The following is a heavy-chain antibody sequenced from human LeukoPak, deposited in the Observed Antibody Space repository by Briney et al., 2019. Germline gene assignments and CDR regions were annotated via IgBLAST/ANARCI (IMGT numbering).Heavy chain of an antibody. CDR2: ISGSGGST. CDR3: AKDLARIRPSGWLYYYYYGMDV. V-gene: IGHV3-23*01. CDR1: GFTLSSYA. D-gene: IGHD6-19*01. J-gene: IGHJ6*02. Sequence: GGSLRLSCAASGFTLSSYAMIWVRQAPGKGLEWVSAISGSGGSTYYADSVKGRFTISRDNSKNTLYLQMNSLRAEDTAVYYCAKDLARIRPSGWLYYYYYGMDVWGQGTTVIVSS.